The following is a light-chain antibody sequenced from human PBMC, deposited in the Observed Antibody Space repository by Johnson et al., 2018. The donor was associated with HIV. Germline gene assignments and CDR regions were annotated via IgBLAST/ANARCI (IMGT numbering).Light chain of an antibody. CDR2: DNH. J-gene: IGLJ1*01. Sequence: QSVLTQPPSVSAAPGQKVTISCSGSSSNIGNNDVSWYQQLPGTAPKLLIYDNHKRPSGIPDRFSGSKSGTSATLGITGLKTGDEADYYCGTWDTSLSAGVFGTGTKVTVL. CDR3: GTWDTSLSAGV. CDR1: SSNIGNND. V-gene: IGLV1-51*01.